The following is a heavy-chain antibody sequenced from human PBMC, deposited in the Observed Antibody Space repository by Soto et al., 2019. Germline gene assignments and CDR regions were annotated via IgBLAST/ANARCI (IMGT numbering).Heavy chain of an antibody. Sequence: QVQLQQWGAGLLKPSETLSLTCAVYGGSFSGYYWSWIRKPPGKGLEWIGEINHSGRTNYNTSLKSRVTISVDTSKNQFSLKLSSVTAADTAVYYCARATVRGIDYWGQGTLVTVSS. CDR3: ARATVRGIDY. CDR2: INHSGRT. J-gene: IGHJ4*02. CDR1: GGSFSGYY. D-gene: IGHD4-17*01. V-gene: IGHV4-34*01.